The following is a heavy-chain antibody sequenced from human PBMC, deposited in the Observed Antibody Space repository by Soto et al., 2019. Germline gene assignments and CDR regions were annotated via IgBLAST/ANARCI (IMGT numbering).Heavy chain of an antibody. Sequence: GGSLRLSCAASGFTFSNAWMSWVRQAPGKGLEWVGRIKSKTDGGTTDYAAPVKGRFTISRDDSKNTLYLQMNSLKTEDTAVYYCIYLRRYYDFWSGYSDGYYYMDVWGKGTTVTVSS. CDR3: IYLRRYYDFWSGYSDGYYYMDV. V-gene: IGHV3-15*01. CDR1: GFTFSNAW. J-gene: IGHJ6*03. CDR2: IKSKTDGGTT. D-gene: IGHD3-3*01.